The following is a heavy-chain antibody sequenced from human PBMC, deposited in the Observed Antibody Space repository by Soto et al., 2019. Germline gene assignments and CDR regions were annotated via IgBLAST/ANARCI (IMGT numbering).Heavy chain of an antibody. CDR1: GFTFSSYG. J-gene: IGHJ4*02. V-gene: IGHV3-30*18. CDR3: AKDRSHGPFDY. CDR2: ISYDGSNK. Sequence: QVQLVESGGGVVQPGRSLRLSCAASGFTFSSYGMHWVRQAPGKGLEWVAVISYDGSNKYYADSVKGRFTISRDNSKNTVEVQMNSVRGEGTGVCYGAKDRSHGPFDYWGQGTLVTVSS. D-gene: IGHD6-13*01.